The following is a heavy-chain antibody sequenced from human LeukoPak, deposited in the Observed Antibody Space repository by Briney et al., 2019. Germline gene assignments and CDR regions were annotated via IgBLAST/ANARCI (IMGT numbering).Heavy chain of an antibody. Sequence: PSETLSLTCAVYGGSFSGYYWSWIRQPPGKGLEWIGEINHSGSTNYNPSLKSRVTISVDTSKNQFSLKLSSVTAADTAVYYCAIGSRYFARFADYWGQGTLVTVSS. V-gene: IGHV4-34*01. CDR3: AIGSRYFARFADY. J-gene: IGHJ4*02. CDR1: GGSFSGYY. CDR2: INHSGST. D-gene: IGHD3-9*01.